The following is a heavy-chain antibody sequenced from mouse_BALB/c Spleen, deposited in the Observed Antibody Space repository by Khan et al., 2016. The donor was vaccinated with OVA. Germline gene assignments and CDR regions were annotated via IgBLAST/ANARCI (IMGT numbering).Heavy chain of an antibody. CDR1: GYAFTDYM. D-gene: IGHD1-2*01. J-gene: IGHJ3*01. CDR2: IHPGSGDT. CDR3: ARSVYGCGAY. V-gene: IGHV1-54*01. Sequence: QVQLQQSGAELVRPGTSVKVSCKASGYAFTDYMIEWLKQTPGQGLEWIGVIHPGSGDTNYHDNFKDKATLTADKSSSPAYLHLSSLPSAASAVYFCARSVYGCGAYWGPGTLVTVST.